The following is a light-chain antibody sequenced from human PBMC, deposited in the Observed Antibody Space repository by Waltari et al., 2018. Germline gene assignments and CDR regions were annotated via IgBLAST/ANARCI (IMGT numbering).Light chain of an antibody. Sequence: SSELTQDPAVSVALGPTVRITCQGDSLRTYSADWYQQRPGQAPILVLFSTDDRPSGIPDRFSGSSSRDTASLTITGTQAEDEADYYCASRDPTANAVVFGGGTKLTVL. CDR3: ASRDPTANAVV. CDR1: SLRTYS. V-gene: IGLV3-19*01. J-gene: IGLJ2*01. CDR2: STD.